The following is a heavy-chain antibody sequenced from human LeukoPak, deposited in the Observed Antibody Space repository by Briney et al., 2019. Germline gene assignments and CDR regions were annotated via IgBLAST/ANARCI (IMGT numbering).Heavy chain of an antibody. Sequence: GGSLRLSCAASGFTFSSWGMHWVRQAPGKGLEWVAVIWYDGTNKYYADSVKGRFTISRDNSKNTLYLQMNSLRAEDTAVYYCAKDATTGTLALDYWGQGTLVTVSS. J-gene: IGHJ4*02. CDR2: IWYDGTNK. CDR1: GFTFSSWG. D-gene: IGHD1-1*01. CDR3: AKDATTGTLALDY. V-gene: IGHV3-33*06.